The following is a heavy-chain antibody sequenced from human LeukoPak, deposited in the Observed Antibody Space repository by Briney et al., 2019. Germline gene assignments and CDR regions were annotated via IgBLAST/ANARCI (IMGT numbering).Heavy chain of an antibody. CDR2: TYYRSKWYK. CDR1: GDSVSSNSAT. CDR3: ARNPSPYSSGWYFDY. Sequence: SQTLSLTCAISGDSVSSNSATWNWIRQSPSRGLEWLGRTYYRSKWYKYYAVSVKGRITINPDTSKNQFSLQLNSVTPEDTAVYYCARNPSPYSSGWYFDYWGQGTLVTVSS. D-gene: IGHD6-19*01. J-gene: IGHJ4*02. V-gene: IGHV6-1*01.